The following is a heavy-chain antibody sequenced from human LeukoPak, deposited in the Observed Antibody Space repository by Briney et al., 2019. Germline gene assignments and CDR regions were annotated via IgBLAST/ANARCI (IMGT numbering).Heavy chain of an antibody. D-gene: IGHD5-18*01. CDR2: INPNSGGT. V-gene: IGHV1-2*02. J-gene: IGHJ4*02. CDR3: ARDRGHSYGYVAY. CDR1: GYTFTGYY. Sequence: ASVKVSCKASGYTFTGYYMHWVRQAPGQGLEWMGWINPNSGGTNYAQKFQGRVTMTRDTSIGTGYMELSRLSSDDTAVYYCARDRGHSYGYVAYWGQGTLVTVS.